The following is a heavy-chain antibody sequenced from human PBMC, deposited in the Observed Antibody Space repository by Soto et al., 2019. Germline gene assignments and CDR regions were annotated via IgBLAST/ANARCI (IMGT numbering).Heavy chain of an antibody. J-gene: IGHJ4*02. CDR1: GFTFSSYW. D-gene: IGHD3-16*01. V-gene: IGHV3-74*01. Sequence: EVQLVESGGGLVQPGGSLRLSCAASGFTFSSYWMHWVRQVPGKGLVWVSRISSDGSITNYADSVKGRFSISRDNAKNTLYLQMNSLRAEDTAVYYCVKGLYVWGVTGDYWGQGTLVTVSS. CDR2: ISSDGSIT. CDR3: VKGLYVWGVTGDY.